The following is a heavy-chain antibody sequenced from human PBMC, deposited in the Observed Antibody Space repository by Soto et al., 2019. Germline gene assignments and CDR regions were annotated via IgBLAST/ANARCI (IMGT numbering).Heavy chain of an antibody. Sequence: GGSLRLSCAASGFSLSDYWMHWVRQAPGRGLEWVSIISPNGDSTYYADSVKGRFTISRDNSQNTVFLQMNSLRAEDTAIYFCAKVRLTDYLRYAPHLWGQGTLVTVSS. CDR3: AKVRLTDYLRYAPHL. V-gene: IGHV3-23*01. J-gene: IGHJ3*01. D-gene: IGHD2-8*01. CDR2: ISPNGDST. CDR1: GFSLSDYW.